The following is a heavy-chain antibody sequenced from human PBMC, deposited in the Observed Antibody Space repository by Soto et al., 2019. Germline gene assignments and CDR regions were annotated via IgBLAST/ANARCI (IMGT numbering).Heavy chain of an antibody. CDR1: GFTFYTYA. Sequence: GGSLRLSCAASGFTFYTYAMTWVRQGPGKGLEWISGISGNAYSSYYAGSVKGRFTISRDNSKNTLYLEMNSLRAEDTAVYYCAKDKVNYDNSGAPYGMDVRGQRTTVTVSS. D-gene: IGHD3-22*01. CDR3: AKDKVNYDNSGAPYGMDV. CDR2: ISGNAYSS. V-gene: IGHV3-23*01. J-gene: IGHJ6*02.